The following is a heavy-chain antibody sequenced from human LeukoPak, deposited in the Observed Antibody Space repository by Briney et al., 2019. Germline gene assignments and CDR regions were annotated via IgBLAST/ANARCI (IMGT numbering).Heavy chain of an antibody. D-gene: IGHD6-19*01. CDR3: ASRSGWYSRPFDY. J-gene: IGHJ4*02. CDR2: IYYSGST. CDR1: GGSISSYY. V-gene: IGHV4-59*12. Sequence: PSETLSLTCTVSGGSISSYYWSWIRQPPGKGLEWIGYIYYSGSTNYNPSLKSRVTISVDTSKNQFSLKLSSVTAADTAVYYCASRSGWYSRPFDYWGQGTLVTVSS.